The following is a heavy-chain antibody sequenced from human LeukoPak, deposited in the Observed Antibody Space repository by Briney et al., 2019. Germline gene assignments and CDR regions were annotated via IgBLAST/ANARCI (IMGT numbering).Heavy chain of an antibody. CDR2: ISYSGTT. CDR3: ARDPDFWSGYYNFDY. Sequence: TSETLSLTCTVSGGSISSTSYYGGWIRQPPGKGLEWIGSISYSGTTYYNPSLKSRVTISVDTSKNQFSLKLNSVTAADTAVYYCARDPDFWSGYYNFDYWGQGTLVTVSS. J-gene: IGHJ4*02. D-gene: IGHD3-3*01. CDR1: GGSISSTSYY. V-gene: IGHV4-39*07.